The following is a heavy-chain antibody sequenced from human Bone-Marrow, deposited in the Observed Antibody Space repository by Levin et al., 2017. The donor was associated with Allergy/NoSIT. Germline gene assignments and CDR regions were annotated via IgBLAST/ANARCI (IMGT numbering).Heavy chain of an antibody. CDR3: ARGIIGDVRVAHKEAFDI. CDR1: FFLFLPSS. D-gene: IGHD2-8*02. CDR2: IIHDGTNK. J-gene: IGHJ3*02. Sequence: SLLLSFPSSFFLFLPSSLHWVRQAPGKGLEWVAVIIHDGTNKNYADSVKGRFTLSLDHAKNSLTLQMNSLRAEDTAVYYCARGIIGDVRVAHKEAFDIWGQGTMVSVSS. V-gene: IGHV3-30*03.